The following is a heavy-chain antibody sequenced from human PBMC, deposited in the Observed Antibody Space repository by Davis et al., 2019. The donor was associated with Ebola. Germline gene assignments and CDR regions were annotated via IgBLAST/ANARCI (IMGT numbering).Heavy chain of an antibody. CDR2: IYTSGST. V-gene: IGHV4-4*07. CDR1: GGSISSYY. CDR3: ARGFWDIVVVPAALYGMDV. Sequence: PSETLSLTCTVSGGSISSYYWSWVRQPAGKGLEWIGRIYTSGSTNYNPSLKSRVTMSVDTSKNQFSLKLSSVTAADTAVYYCARGFWDIVVVPAALYGMDVWGQGTTVTVSS. D-gene: IGHD2-2*01. J-gene: IGHJ6*02.